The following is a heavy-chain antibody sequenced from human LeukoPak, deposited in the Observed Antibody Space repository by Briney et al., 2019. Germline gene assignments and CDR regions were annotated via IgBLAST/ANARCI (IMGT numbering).Heavy chain of an antibody. CDR1: GYSFTSYW. CDR2: IYPGDSDT. D-gene: IGHD2-2*01. J-gene: IGHJ5*02. CDR3: ARLLGYCSTTTCYGRFDP. Sequence: GESLKISCKGFGYSFTSYWIGWVRQMPGKGLEWMGIIYPGDSDTRYSPSFQGQVTISVDKSISTAYLQWSSLKASDTAMYYCARLLGYCSTTTCYGRFDPWGQGTLVTVPP. V-gene: IGHV5-51*01.